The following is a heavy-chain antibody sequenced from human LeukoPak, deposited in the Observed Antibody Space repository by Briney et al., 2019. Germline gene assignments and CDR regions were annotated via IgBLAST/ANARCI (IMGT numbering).Heavy chain of an antibody. CDR3: AREFGSGSFNWFDP. CDR1: GYTFNTYG. D-gene: IGHD3-10*01. Sequence: ASVKVSCKASGYTFNTYGISWVRQAPGQGLEWMGWINAYSGHTNYAQKLQGRVTMTTDTSTSTGYMELRSLRSDDTAVYYCAREFGSGSFNWFDPWGQGTLVTVSS. V-gene: IGHV1-18*01. CDR2: INAYSGHT. J-gene: IGHJ5*02.